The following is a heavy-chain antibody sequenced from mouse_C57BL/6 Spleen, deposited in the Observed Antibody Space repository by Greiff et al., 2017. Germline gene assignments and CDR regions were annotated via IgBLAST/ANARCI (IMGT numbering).Heavy chain of an antibody. CDR1: GYTFTSYW. CDR3: ARGDDGSSFDY. Sequence: QVPLQQPGAELVKPGASVKLSCKASGYTFTSYWMHWVKQRPGQGLEWIGMIHPNSGSTNYNEKFKSKATLTVDKSSSTAYMQLSSLTSEDSAVYYCARGDDGSSFDYWGQGTTLTVSS. CDR2: IHPNSGST. D-gene: IGHD1-1*01. V-gene: IGHV1-64*01. J-gene: IGHJ2*01.